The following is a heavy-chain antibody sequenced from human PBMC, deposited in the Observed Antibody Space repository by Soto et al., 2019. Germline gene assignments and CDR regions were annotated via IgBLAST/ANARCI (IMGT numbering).Heavy chain of an antibody. CDR3: ARGRRRGHGYCSSTSCS. D-gene: IGHD2-2*01. CDR2: INWNGGST. Sequence: GGSLRLSCAASGFTFDDYGMSWVRQAPGKGLEWVSGINWNGGSTGYADSVKGRFTISRDNAKNSLYLQMNSLRAEDTALYYCARGRRRGHGYCSSTSCSWGQGTQVTVSS. CDR1: GFTFDDYG. V-gene: IGHV3-20*04. J-gene: IGHJ5*02.